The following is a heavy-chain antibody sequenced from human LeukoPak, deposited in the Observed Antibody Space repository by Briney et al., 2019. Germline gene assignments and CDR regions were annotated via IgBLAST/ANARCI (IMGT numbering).Heavy chain of an antibody. V-gene: IGHV3-7*03. CDR1: GFTFSSYW. CDR2: IKQDGSEK. D-gene: IGHD6-19*01. J-gene: IGHJ4*02. CDR3: AKSSGWPYYFDS. Sequence: PGGSLRLSCAASGFTFSSYWMSWVRQAPGKGLEWVANIKQDGSEKYYVDSVKGRFTISRDNSKNTPYLQMSTLRAEDTAVYYCAKSSGWPYYFDSWGQGALVTVPS.